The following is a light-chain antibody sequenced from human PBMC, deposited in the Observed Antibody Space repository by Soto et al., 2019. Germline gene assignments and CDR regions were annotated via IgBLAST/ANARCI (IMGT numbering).Light chain of an antibody. CDR2: NVY. CDR1: RSDVGAYNC. J-gene: IGLJ1*01. V-gene: IGLV2-14*03. Sequence: QSALTQPASVSGSPGQSITISCTGTRSDVGAYNCVSWHQQHPGKAPKLMIYNVYDRPSGISDRFSGSKSGNTASLTISGLQGEDEADYYCSAYTGSRTYVFGTGTKLTVL. CDR3: SAYTGSRTYV.